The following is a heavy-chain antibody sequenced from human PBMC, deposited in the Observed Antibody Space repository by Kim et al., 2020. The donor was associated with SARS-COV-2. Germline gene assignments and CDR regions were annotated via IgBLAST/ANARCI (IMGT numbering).Heavy chain of an antibody. V-gene: IGHV4-59*08. CDR3: ARRGCSSTSCPFDY. Sequence: PTLKSSDNISVDTSKNQFSLKLSSVTAADTAVYYCARRGCSSTSCPFDYWGQGTLVTVSS. D-gene: IGHD2-2*01. J-gene: IGHJ4*02.